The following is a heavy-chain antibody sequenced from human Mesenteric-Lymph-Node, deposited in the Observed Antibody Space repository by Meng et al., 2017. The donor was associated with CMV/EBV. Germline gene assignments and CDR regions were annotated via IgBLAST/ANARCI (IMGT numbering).Heavy chain of an antibody. CDR3: AKVVAHYDNSGYEFDY. J-gene: IGHJ4*02. Sequence: ETLSLTCAASGFTFNSYAMNWVRQAPGKGLEWVSSISGSGISTYYADSVKGRFTISRENSKNTLYLQMNSLRAEDTAVYYCAKVVAHYDNSGYEFDYWGQGTLVTVSS. V-gene: IGHV3-23*01. CDR1: GFTFNSYA. D-gene: IGHD3-22*01. CDR2: ISGSGIST.